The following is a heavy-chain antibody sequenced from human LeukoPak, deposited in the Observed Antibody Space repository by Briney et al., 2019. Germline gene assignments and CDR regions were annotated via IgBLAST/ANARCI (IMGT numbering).Heavy chain of an antibody. D-gene: IGHD2-21*01. CDR2: IYGGGST. Sequence: GGSLRLSCAASGFTVSNYYMSWVRQAPGKGLEWVSLIYGGGSTYYADSVKGRFTISRDNSKNTLFLQMNSLRAEDTAVYYCARQLGDRLLFDYWGQGTLVTVSS. CDR1: GFTVSNYY. V-gene: IGHV3-53*01. CDR3: ARQLGDRLLFDY. J-gene: IGHJ4*02.